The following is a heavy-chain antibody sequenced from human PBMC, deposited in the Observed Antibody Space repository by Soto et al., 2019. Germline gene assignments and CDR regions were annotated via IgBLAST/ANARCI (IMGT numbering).Heavy chain of an antibody. D-gene: IGHD4-17*01. V-gene: IGHV1-69*13. CDR2: ISPIFGTA. J-gene: IGHJ6*02. CDR1: GGTYSSYA. CDR3: ARVRYDYGDYEDYYYYGMDV. Sequence: SVKVSCKASGGTYSSYAISWVRQAPGQGLEGMGGISPIFGTANYAQKFQGRVTITADESTSTAYMELSSLRSEDTAVYYCARVRYDYGDYEDYYYYGMDVWGQGTTVTVSS.